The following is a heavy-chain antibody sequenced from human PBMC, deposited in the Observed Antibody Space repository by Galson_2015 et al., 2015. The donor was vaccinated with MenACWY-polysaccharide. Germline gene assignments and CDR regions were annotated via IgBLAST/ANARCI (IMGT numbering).Heavy chain of an antibody. CDR2: VYSSGST. CDR1: GGSISSSNYN. J-gene: IGHJ5*02. Sequence: TLSLTFTVSGGSISSSNYNCVWIRQPPGKGLEWIGTVYSSGSTYYNPSLKSRVTLSVDTSKNQFSLSLSSVTAADTAVFYCAGREARGRFDPWGQGTLVTVSS. V-gene: IGHV4-39*01. CDR3: AGREARGRFDP. D-gene: IGHD3-16*01.